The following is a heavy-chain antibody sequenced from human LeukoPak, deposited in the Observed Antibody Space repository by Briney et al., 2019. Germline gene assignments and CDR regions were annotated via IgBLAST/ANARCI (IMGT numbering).Heavy chain of an antibody. CDR3: AHLLGYCSSTSCIGWFDP. D-gene: IGHD2-2*01. Sequence: SGPTLVNPTQTLTLTCTFSGFSLSTSGVGVGWIRQPQGKALEWLSVIYWDDDKRYSPSLKSRITIAKDPSKNQVVLTMTNMDPVHTAPYYCAHLLGYCSSTSCIGWFDPWGQGTLVTVSS. J-gene: IGHJ5*02. V-gene: IGHV2-5*02. CDR2: IYWDDDK. CDR1: GFSLSTSGVG.